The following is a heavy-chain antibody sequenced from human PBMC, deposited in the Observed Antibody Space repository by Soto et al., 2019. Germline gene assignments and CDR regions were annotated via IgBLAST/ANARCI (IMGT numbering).Heavy chain of an antibody. CDR2: VYYSGGA. J-gene: IGHJ5*01. Sequence: PSETLSLTCTVSGVSIHNSHSFWGWIRQPPGKGLEFIGTVYYSGGAHYNPSLKSRVTISVDTASHQVSLRMRSLTAADTAVYYCGRVVEGATRHTDLDSWGQGTLVTVSS. D-gene: IGHD2-21*01. CDR3: GRVVEGATRHTDLDS. V-gene: IGHV4-39*01. CDR1: GVSIHNSHSF.